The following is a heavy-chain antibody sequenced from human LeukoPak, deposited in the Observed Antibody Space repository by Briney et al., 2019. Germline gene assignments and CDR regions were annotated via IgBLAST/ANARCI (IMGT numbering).Heavy chain of an antibody. D-gene: IGHD3-3*01. V-gene: IGHV4-59*01. CDR2: IYYSGST. CDR1: GGSISSYY. J-gene: IGHJ4*02. CDR3: ARVAPPYYDFWSGYYTLGYFDY. Sequence: ETLSLTCTVSGGSISSYYWSWIRQPPGKGLEWIGYIYYSGSTNYNPSLKSRGTISVDTSKNQFSLKLSSVTAADTAVYYCARVAPPYYDFWSGYYTLGYFDYWGQGTLVTVSP.